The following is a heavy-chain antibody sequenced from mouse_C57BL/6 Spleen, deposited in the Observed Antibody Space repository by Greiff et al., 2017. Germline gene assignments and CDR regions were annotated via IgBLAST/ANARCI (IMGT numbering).Heavy chain of an antibody. J-gene: IGHJ4*01. CDR1: GYTFTSYW. CDR2: INPSNGGT. CDR3: ARGDYPPAMDY. V-gene: IGHV1-7*01. Sequence: LVESGAELAKPGASVKLSCKASGYTFTSYWMHWVKQRPGQGLEWIGNINPSNGGTNYNEKFKSKATLTVDKSSSTAYMQLSSLTSEDSAVYYCARGDYPPAMDYWGQGTSVTVSS. D-gene: IGHD2-4*01.